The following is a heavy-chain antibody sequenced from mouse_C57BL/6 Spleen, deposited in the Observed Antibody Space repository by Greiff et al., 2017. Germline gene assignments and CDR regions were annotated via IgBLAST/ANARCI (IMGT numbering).Heavy chain of an antibody. Sequence: QVQLQQSGPGLVQPSQSLSITCTVSGFSLTSYGVHWVRQSPGKGLEWLGVIWRGGSTDYNAAFMSRLSITKDNSKSQVFFKMNSLQADDTAIYYWGKGNDGSRGYFDVWGTGTTVTVSS. CDR2: IWRGGST. J-gene: IGHJ1*03. D-gene: IGHD1-1*01. CDR1: GFSLTSYG. CDR3: GKGNDGSRGYFDV. V-gene: IGHV2-5*01.